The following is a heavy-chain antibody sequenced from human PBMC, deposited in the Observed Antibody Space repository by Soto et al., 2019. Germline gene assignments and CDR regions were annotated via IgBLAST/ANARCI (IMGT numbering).Heavy chain of an antibody. CDR1: DGSISSDY. Sequence: SETLSLTCTVSDGSISSDYWSWIRQPPGKGLEWIGYIYYSGSTNYNPSLKSRVTISVDTSKNQFSLKLSSVTAADTAVYYCASLTGREYYDFWSGYDGYFDLWGRGALVTVSS. V-gene: IGHV4-59*01. CDR2: IYYSGST. J-gene: IGHJ2*01. D-gene: IGHD3-3*01. CDR3: ASLTGREYYDFWSGYDGYFDL.